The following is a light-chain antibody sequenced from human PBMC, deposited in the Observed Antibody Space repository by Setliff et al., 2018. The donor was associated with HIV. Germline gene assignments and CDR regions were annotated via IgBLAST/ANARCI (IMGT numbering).Light chain of an antibody. J-gene: IGKJ1*01. CDR3: QQYYSAPPT. Sequence: DIVMTQSPDSLAVSLGERATINCRSNQSLLYTSNNRNYLAWLQHKSGQPPRLLFYWASTRKSGVPDRFSASGSGAEFALTINGLQAEDVAVYYCQQYYSAPPTFGQGTKVDIK. CDR2: WAS. V-gene: IGKV4-1*01. CDR1: QSLLYTSNNRNY.